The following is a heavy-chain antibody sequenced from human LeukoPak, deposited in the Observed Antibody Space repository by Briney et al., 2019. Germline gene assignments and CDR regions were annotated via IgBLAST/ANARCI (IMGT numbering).Heavy chain of an antibody. Sequence: GASVKVSCKASGYTFTGYYMHWVRQAPGQGLEWMGWINPISGGTNYAQKFQGRVTMTRDTSISTAYMELSRLRSDDTAVYYCARSVSVQLPLDYWGQGTLVTVSS. CDR3: ARSVSVQLPLDY. CDR1: GYTFTGYY. D-gene: IGHD5-18*01. CDR2: INPISGGT. V-gene: IGHV1-2*02. J-gene: IGHJ4*02.